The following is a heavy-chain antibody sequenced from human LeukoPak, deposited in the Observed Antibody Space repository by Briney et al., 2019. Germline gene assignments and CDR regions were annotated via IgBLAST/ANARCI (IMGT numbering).Heavy chain of an antibody. Sequence: GGSLRLSCAASGFTFSSYAMSWVRQAPGKGLEWVSAISGSGGSTYYADSVKGRFTISRDNSKNTLYLQMNSLRAEDTAVYYCTRSMVVTRAGFDYWGQGTLVTVSS. V-gene: IGHV3-23*01. CDR2: ISGSGGST. CDR3: TRSMVVTRAGFDY. D-gene: IGHD4-23*01. CDR1: GFTFSSYA. J-gene: IGHJ4*02.